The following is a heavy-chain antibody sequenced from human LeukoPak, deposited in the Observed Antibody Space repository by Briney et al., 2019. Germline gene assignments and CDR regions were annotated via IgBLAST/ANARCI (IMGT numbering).Heavy chain of an antibody. D-gene: IGHD1-26*01. J-gene: IGHJ4*02. Sequence: PGGSLRLSCAASGFTFSSYAMGWVRQAPGKGLGWVSAISGSGGSTYYADSVKGRFTISRDDSMETLYLQMNSLRAEDTAVYYCAKDRGNFPYYCDYWGQGTLVTVSS. V-gene: IGHV3-23*01. CDR3: AKDRGNFPYYCDY. CDR1: GFTFSSYA. CDR2: ISGSGGST.